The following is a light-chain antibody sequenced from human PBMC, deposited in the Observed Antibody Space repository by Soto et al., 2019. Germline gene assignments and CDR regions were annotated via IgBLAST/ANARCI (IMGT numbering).Light chain of an antibody. CDR2: SAS. V-gene: IGKV1-12*01. Sequence: DIQMTQSPSSVSASVGDRVTITCRASQGFSTWLAWYRRKPGRAPELLIYSASSLHSGVPSRFSGSGSGTDFTLTIGSLQPEDFATYYCQQANSFPRTFGGGTEVEIK. J-gene: IGKJ4*01. CDR3: QQANSFPRT. CDR1: QGFSTW.